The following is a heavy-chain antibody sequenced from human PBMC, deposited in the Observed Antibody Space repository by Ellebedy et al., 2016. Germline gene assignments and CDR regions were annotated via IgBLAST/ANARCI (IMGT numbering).Heavy chain of an antibody. D-gene: IGHD4-17*01. J-gene: IGHJ3*02. CDR3: ARAVGYGDLHAFDI. CDR1: GGSISNGDYY. V-gene: IGHV4-30-4*01. CDR2: IYYSGRP. Sequence: SETLSLXXTASGGSISNGDYYWSWIRQPPGKGLEWIGYIYYSGRPNYNPALKSRLTITVDTSKSQFSLKLTSLTAADSAVYYCARAVGYGDLHAFDIWGRGTMVTVSS.